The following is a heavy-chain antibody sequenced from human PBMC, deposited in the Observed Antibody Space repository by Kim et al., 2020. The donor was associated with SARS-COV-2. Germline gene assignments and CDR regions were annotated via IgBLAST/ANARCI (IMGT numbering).Heavy chain of an antibody. V-gene: IGHV4-39*01. J-gene: IGHJ4*02. CDR3: ASQTYYYDSSGYYLPDY. D-gene: IGHD3-22*01. Sequence: RQSRVTISVDTSKNQFSLKLSSVTAADTAVYYCASQTYYYDSSGYYLPDYWGQGTLVTVSS.